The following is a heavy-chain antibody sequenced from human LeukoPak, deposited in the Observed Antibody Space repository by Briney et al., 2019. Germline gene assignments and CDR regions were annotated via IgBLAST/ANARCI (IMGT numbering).Heavy chain of an antibody. Sequence: SETLSLTCTVSGGSLSSYYWSWIRPPPGTGLEWIGYIYYSGSTNYTPSLKSRVTISVDTSKNQFSLKLSSVTAADTAVYYCARVGLGWNSLFDYWGQGTLVTVSS. J-gene: IGHJ4*02. CDR2: IYYSGST. CDR3: ARVGLGWNSLFDY. D-gene: IGHD1-7*01. V-gene: IGHV4-59*01. CDR1: GGSLSSYY.